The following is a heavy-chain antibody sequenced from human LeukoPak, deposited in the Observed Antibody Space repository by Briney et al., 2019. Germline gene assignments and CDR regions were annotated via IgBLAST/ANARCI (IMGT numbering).Heavy chain of an antibody. CDR1: GGSIRSYY. D-gene: IGHD6-13*01. Sequence: SETLSLTCTVSGGSIRSYYWSWIRQPPGKGLEWSEYICYSGSTNYNPSLKSRVTISVDTSKNQFSLKLSSVTAADTAVYYCARVYYSNSYDYWYFDLWGRGTLVTVSS. CDR3: ARVYYSNSYDYWYFDL. J-gene: IGHJ2*01. V-gene: IGHV4-59*01. CDR2: ICYSGST.